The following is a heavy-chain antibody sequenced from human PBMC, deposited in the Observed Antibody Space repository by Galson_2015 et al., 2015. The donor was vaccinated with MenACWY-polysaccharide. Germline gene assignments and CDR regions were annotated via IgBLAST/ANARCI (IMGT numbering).Heavy chain of an antibody. V-gene: IGHV3-74*01. CDR3: TRWSQYSANYGGD. D-gene: IGHD6-6*01. CDR2: VLRDGSST. J-gene: IGHJ4*02. CDR1: GVTFSSSW. Sequence: ALRLGDAASGVTFSSSWLHWVRQAPGKGLVWVSRVLRDGSSTSYADSVRGRFPISRDNAKNMLHLQMNGQRGEDTAVYYCTRWSQYSANYGGDWGQGTLVTVSS.